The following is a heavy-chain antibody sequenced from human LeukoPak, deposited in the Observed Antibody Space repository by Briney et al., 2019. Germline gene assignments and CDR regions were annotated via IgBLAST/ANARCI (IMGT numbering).Heavy chain of an antibody. CDR3: ARDQTSKGDAFDI. CDR2: IYISGST. V-gene: IGHV4-61*02. CDR1: GGSISSGTYY. Sequence: SQTLSLTCTVSGGSISSGTYYWSWIRQPAGKGLEWIGRIYISGSTNYNPSLRSRVTISVDTSKNQFSLKLSSVTAADTAVYYCARDQTSKGDAFDIWGQGTMVTVSS. J-gene: IGHJ3*02.